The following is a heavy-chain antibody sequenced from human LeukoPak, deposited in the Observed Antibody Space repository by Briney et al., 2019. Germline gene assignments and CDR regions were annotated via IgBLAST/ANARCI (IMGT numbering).Heavy chain of an antibody. CDR3: ARSTPHCSSTSCYYY. V-gene: IGHV1-69*13. D-gene: IGHD2-2*01. Sequence: SVKVSCKASGGTFISYAISWVRQAPGQGLEWMGGIIPIFGTANYAQKFQGRVTITADESTSTAYMELSSLRSEDTAVYYCARSTPHCSSTSCYYYWGQETLVTVSS. J-gene: IGHJ4*02. CDR2: IIPIFGTA. CDR1: GGTFISYA.